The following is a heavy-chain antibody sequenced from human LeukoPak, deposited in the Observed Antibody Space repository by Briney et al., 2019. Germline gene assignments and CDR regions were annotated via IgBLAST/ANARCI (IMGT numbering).Heavy chain of an antibody. CDR3: ARDGDAYNFDF. D-gene: IGHD5-24*01. CDR2: IYRDGSNT. V-gene: IGHV3-74*01. Sequence: GGSLRLSCAASGFTFSNYWMHWVRQVPGKGLVWVSRIYRDGSNTAYADSVKGRFIISRDNVKNALYLQMNSLRADDTAVYYCARDGDAYNFDFWGQGALVTVSS. J-gene: IGHJ4*02. CDR1: GFTFSNYW.